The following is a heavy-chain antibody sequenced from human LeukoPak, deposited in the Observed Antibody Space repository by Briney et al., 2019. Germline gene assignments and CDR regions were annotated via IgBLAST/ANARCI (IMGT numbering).Heavy chain of an antibody. CDR1: GFTFSSYA. CDR2: ISGSGGST. CDR3: AKDAPVNIVVVPAANS. D-gene: IGHD2-2*01. J-gene: IGHJ4*02. V-gene: IGHV3-23*01. Sequence: GGSLRLSCAASGFTFSSYAMSWVRQAPGKGLEWVPAISGSGGSTYYADSVQGRFTISRDNSKNTLYLQMNSLRAEDTAVYYCAKDAPVNIVVVPAANSWGQGTLVTVSS.